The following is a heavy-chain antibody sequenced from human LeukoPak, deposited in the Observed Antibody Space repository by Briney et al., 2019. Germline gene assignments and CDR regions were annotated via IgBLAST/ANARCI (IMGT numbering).Heavy chain of an antibody. Sequence: GGSLRLSCAASGFTFNHHGMHWVRQAPGKGLEWVAVIWYDGSNKYYADSVKARFTISRDNSRNTLFLQMNSLRAEDTAVYYCARWGDNKAFDYWGQGTPVTVSP. CDR3: ARWGDNKAFDY. J-gene: IGHJ4*02. CDR1: GFTFNHHG. D-gene: IGHD2-21*01. CDR2: IWYDGSNK. V-gene: IGHV3-33*01.